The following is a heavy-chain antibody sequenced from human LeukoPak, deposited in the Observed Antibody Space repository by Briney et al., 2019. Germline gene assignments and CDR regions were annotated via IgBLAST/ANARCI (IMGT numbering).Heavy chain of an antibody. V-gene: IGHV3-23*01. CDR3: AKDLYYDFWSGSDY. Sequence: GGSLRLSCAASGFTFSSYAMSWVRQAPGKGLEWVSAISGSGGCTYYADSVKGRFTISRDNSKNTLYLQMNSLRAEDTAVYYCAKDLYYDFWSGSDYWGQGTLVTVSS. J-gene: IGHJ4*02. CDR1: GFTFSSYA. D-gene: IGHD3-3*01. CDR2: ISGSGGCT.